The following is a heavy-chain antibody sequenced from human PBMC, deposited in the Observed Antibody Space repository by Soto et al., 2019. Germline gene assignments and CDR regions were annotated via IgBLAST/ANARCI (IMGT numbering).Heavy chain of an antibody. J-gene: IGHJ6*02. CDR3: ARRCRMYSSSWYYYYYGMDV. CDR2: ISYDGSNK. Sequence: QVQLVESGGGVVQPGRSLRLSCAASGFTFSSYAMHWVRQAPGKGLEWVAVISYDGSNKYYADSVKGRFTISRDNSKNTLYLQMNSLRAEDTAVYYCARRCRMYSSSWYYYYYGMDVWGQGTTVTVSS. V-gene: IGHV3-30-3*01. D-gene: IGHD6-13*01. CDR1: GFTFSSYA.